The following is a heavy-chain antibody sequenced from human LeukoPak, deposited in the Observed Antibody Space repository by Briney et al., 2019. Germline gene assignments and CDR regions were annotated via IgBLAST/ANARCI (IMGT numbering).Heavy chain of an antibody. V-gene: IGHV3-48*01. Sequence: GGSLRLSCVASGFTCSDYSMNWVRQAPGKGLEWVSYISSSGFTLNYADSVKGRFTISRDNAKNSLYLQMNSLRAEDTAVYYCARGVPKTSYYYYYMDVWGKGTTVTVSS. CDR3: ARGVPKTSYYYYYMDV. D-gene: IGHD4-11*01. CDR1: GFTCSDYS. CDR2: ISSSGFTL. J-gene: IGHJ6*03.